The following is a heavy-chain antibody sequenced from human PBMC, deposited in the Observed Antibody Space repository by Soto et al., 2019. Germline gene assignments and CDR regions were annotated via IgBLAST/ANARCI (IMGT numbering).Heavy chain of an antibody. J-gene: IGHJ4*02. D-gene: IGHD2-2*01. CDR2: VYSSGTT. V-gene: IGHV4-4*07. CDR3: ARDIGSYAYAEGY. CDR1: GGSINSYW. Sequence: SETLSLTCSVSGGSINSYWWSWIRQPAGKGLEWIGRVYSSGTTDYNPSLNSRATMSVETSKNQFSLKLTSVTAADTAVYYCARDIGSYAYAEGYWGQGIQATVS.